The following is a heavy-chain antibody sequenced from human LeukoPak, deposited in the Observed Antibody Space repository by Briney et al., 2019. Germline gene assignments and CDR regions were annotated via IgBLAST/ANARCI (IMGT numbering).Heavy chain of an antibody. CDR2: ISSSSSYI. CDR1: GFTFSSYA. Sequence: GGSLRLSCAASGFTFSSYAMSWVRQAPGKGLEWVSSISSSSSYIYYADSVKGRFTISRDNAKNSLYLQMNSLRAEDTAVYYCARVKEASAFDIWGQGTMVTVSS. J-gene: IGHJ3*02. CDR3: ARVKEASAFDI. V-gene: IGHV3-21*01. D-gene: IGHD5-12*01.